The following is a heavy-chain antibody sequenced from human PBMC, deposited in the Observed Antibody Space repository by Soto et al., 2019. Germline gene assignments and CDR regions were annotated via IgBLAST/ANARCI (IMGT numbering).Heavy chain of an antibody. D-gene: IGHD4-17*01. J-gene: IGHJ4*02. CDR2: IKQDGSEK. CDR1: GFTFSSYW. V-gene: IGHV3-7*01. Sequence: GGSLRLSCAASGFTFSSYWMSWVRQAPGKGLEWVANIKQDGSEKYYVDSVKGRFTISRDNAKNSLYLQMNSLRAEDTAVYYCARVLMHDYGDYGHYYFDYWGQGTLVTVSS. CDR3: ARVLMHDYGDYGHYYFDY.